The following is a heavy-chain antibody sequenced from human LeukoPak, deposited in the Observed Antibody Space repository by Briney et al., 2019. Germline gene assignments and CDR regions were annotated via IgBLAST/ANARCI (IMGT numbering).Heavy chain of an antibody. J-gene: IGHJ1*01. Sequence: SETLSLTCTVFGGSISTYYWNWIRQPPGKGLEWIGYIYHSGSTNYNPSLQSRVTISVDTSKNQFSLNLNSVTAADTAVYYCARGGAARLHFQNWGQGTLVTVSS. V-gene: IGHV4-59*01. CDR1: GGSISTYY. CDR2: IYHSGST. CDR3: ARGGAARLHFQN. D-gene: IGHD6-6*01.